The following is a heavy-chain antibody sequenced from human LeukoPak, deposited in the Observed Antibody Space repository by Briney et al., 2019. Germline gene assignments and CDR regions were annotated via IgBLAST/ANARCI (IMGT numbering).Heavy chain of an antibody. CDR2: ITYSGST. V-gene: IGHV4-59*12. Sequence: ASETLSLTCTVSGGSISNYFWSWIRQPPGKGLEWIGFITYSGSTDHNPSLKSRVTISVDTSKNQFSLKLISVTAADTAVYYCARGTGSYYYWGQGTLVTVSS. J-gene: IGHJ4*02. D-gene: IGHD3-10*01. CDR1: GGSISNYF. CDR3: ARGTGSYYY.